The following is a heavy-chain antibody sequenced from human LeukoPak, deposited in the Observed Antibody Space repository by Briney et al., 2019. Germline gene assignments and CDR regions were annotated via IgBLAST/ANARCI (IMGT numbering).Heavy chain of an antibody. D-gene: IGHD3-22*01. V-gene: IGHV5-51*01. CDR2: IYPGDSDT. J-gene: IGHJ4*02. CDR3: ARLDYYDSSGYSHFDY. CDR1: GYSFTSYW. Sequence: GESLKISCKGSGYSFTSYWIGWVRQMPGKGLEWMGIIYPGDSDTRYSPSFQGQVTISADKSISTAYLQWSSLKASDTAMYYCARLDYYDSSGYSHFDYWGQGTLVTVSS.